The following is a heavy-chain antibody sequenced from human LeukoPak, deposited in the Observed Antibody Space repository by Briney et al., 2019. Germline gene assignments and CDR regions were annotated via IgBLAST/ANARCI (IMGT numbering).Heavy chain of an antibody. Sequence: GGTLRLSCAASGFTFSSYGMSWVRQAPGKGLEWVSAISGSGGSTYYADSVKGRFTISRDNSKNTLYLQMNSLRAVDTAVYYCAKEPGIAAVGTFDYWGQGTLVTVSS. J-gene: IGHJ4*02. D-gene: IGHD6-13*01. V-gene: IGHV3-23*01. CDR1: GFTFSSYG. CDR2: ISGSGGST. CDR3: AKEPGIAAVGTFDY.